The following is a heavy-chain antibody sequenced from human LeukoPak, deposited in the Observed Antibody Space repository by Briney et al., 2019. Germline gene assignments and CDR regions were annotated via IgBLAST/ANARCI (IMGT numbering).Heavy chain of an antibody. V-gene: IGHV4-59*01. J-gene: IGHJ4*02. CDR2: IYHSGST. D-gene: IGHD5-12*01. CDR3: ARGGGYASPIGY. CDR1: GGSISTYY. Sequence: PSETLSLTCTLSGGSISTYYWSWIRQPPGKGLEWIGYIYHSGSTNYNPSLKSRVTISVDTSKNQFSLKLSSVTAADTAVYYCARGGGYASPIGYWGQGALVTVSS.